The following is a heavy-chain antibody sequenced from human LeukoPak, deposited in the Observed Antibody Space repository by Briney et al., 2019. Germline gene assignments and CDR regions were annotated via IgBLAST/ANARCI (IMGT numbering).Heavy chain of an antibody. CDR1: GFTFSTYA. CDR2: IRGDGATK. J-gene: IGHJ4*02. Sequence: GGSLRLSCAASGFTFSTYAMTWVRQAPGKGLEWVSAIRGDGATKFYADSVKGRFTVSRDNSKNMVYLQMNSLRAEDTAVYYCAKDQYRDYFRGADYWGQGTLVTVSS. CDR3: AKDQYRDYFRGADY. V-gene: IGHV3-23*01. D-gene: IGHD2/OR15-2a*01.